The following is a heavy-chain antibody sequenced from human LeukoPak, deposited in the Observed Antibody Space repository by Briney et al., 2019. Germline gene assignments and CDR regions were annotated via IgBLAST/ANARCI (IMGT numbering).Heavy chain of an antibody. CDR2: IYNSGST. V-gene: IGHV4-59*01. D-gene: IGHD6-13*01. J-gene: IGHJ4*02. CDR3: ARGMVRD. CDR1: GGSLSTYY. Sequence: PSETLSLTCTVSGGSLSTYYWSWIRQPPGKGLEWIGYIYNSGSTNYSPSLRSRVTISVDTSKNQFSLKLSSVTAADTAVYYCARGMVRDWGQGTLVTVSS.